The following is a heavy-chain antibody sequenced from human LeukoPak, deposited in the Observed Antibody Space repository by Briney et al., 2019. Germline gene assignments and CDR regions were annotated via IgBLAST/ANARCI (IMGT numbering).Heavy chain of an antibody. J-gene: IGHJ3*02. D-gene: IGHD3-10*01. Sequence: APVKVSCKASGYTFTSYGISWVRQAPGQGLEWMGWISAYNGNTNYAQKLQGRVTMTTDTSTSTAYMELRSLRSDDTAVYYCARDTMVRGVISDAFDIWGQGTMVTVSS. CDR1: GYTFTSYG. CDR2: ISAYNGNT. V-gene: IGHV1-18*01. CDR3: ARDTMVRGVISDAFDI.